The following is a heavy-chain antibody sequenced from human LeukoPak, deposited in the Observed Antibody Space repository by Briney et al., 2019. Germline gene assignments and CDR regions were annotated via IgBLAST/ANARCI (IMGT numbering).Heavy chain of an antibody. CDR1: GFTFSSYW. CDR3: ARVTVTTFSPTDYMDV. CDR2: IKQDGSEK. Sequence: PGGSLRLSCAASGFTFSSYWMNWVRQAPGKGLEWVANIKQDGSEKYYVDSVKGRFTISRDNAKNSLYLQMNSLRAEDTAVYYCARVTVTTFSPTDYMDVWGKGTTVTISS. J-gene: IGHJ6*03. V-gene: IGHV3-7*01. D-gene: IGHD4-17*01.